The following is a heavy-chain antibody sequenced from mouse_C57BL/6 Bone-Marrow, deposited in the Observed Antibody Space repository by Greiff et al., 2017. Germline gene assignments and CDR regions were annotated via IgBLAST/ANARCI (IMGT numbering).Heavy chain of an antibody. D-gene: IGHD2-5*01. CDR1: GYTFTDYY. CDR3: ARSLSKDYAMDY. Sequence: EVQLQQSGPELVKPGASVKISCKASGYTFTDYYMNWVKQSHGKSLEWIGDINPNNGGTSYNQKFKGKATLTVDKSSSTAYMELRSLTSEDSAVYYCARSLSKDYAMDYWGQGTSVTVSS. J-gene: IGHJ4*01. CDR2: INPNNGGT. V-gene: IGHV1-26*01.